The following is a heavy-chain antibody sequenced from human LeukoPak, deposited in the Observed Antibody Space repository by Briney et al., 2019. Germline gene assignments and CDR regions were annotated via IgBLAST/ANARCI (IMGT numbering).Heavy chain of an antibody. J-gene: IGHJ1*01. CDR2: ISYDGSNK. CDR3: ARAGGKIRGFGGFQQ. CDR1: GFTFSGYP. Sequence: PGKSLRLSCAASGFTFSGYPIHWVRQAPGKGLEWVAVISYDGSNKYYADSVKGRFTISRDNSKNTLYLQMNSLRAEDTAVYYCARAGGKIRGFGGFQQWGQGTLVTVSS. D-gene: IGHD3-10*01. V-gene: IGHV3-30-3*01.